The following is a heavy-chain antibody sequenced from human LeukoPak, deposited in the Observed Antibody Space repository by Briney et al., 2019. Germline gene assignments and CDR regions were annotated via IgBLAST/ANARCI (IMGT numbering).Heavy chain of an antibody. CDR2: INPKSGVT. CDR1: GYTFTGYY. CDR3: ARRIAVAGSPVYYFDY. D-gene: IGHD6-19*01. Sequence: ASVKVSCKASGYTFTGYYMHWVRQAPRQGLEWMGWINPKSGVTSYAQKFQGRVTMTWDTSINTTFMELSRLRSDDTAVYYCARRIAVAGSPVYYFDYWGQGTLVTVSS. J-gene: IGHJ4*02. V-gene: IGHV1-2*02.